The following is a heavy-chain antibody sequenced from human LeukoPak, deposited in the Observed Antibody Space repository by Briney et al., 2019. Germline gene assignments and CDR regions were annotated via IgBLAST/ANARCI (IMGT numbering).Heavy chain of an antibody. CDR3: ARARGTYDILTGYLIGPFDY. V-gene: IGHV3-21*01. J-gene: IGHJ4*02. D-gene: IGHD3-9*01. CDR2: ISSSSSYI. CDR1: GFTFDDYN. Sequence: GGSLRLSCAASGFTFDDYNMHWVRQAPGKGLEWVSSISSSSSYIYYADSVKGRFTISRDNAKNSLYLQMNSLRAEDTAVYYCARARGTYDILTGYLIGPFDYWGQGTLVTVSS.